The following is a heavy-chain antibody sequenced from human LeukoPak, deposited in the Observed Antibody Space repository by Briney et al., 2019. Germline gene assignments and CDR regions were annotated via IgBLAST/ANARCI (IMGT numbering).Heavy chain of an antibody. V-gene: IGHV3-66*01. Sequence: PGGSLRLSCVAAGFTFSNYVMSWVRQAPGQGLEWVSVIYSGGDTYYADSVKGRFTISRDNSKNTLYLQMDSLRAEDTAVYYCARERDRGVTSRYFDCWGQGALVTVSS. CDR2: IYSGGDT. CDR1: GFTFSNYV. D-gene: IGHD2-21*02. CDR3: ARERDRGVTSRYFDC. J-gene: IGHJ4*02.